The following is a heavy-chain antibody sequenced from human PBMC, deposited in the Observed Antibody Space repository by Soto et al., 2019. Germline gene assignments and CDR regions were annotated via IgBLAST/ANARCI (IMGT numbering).Heavy chain of an antibody. CDR1: GFTFSNAW. D-gene: IGHD3-10*01. V-gene: IGHV3-15*01. CDR2: IKSKTDGGTT. J-gene: IGHJ4*02. CDR3: TTSPGTRAYYFDY. Sequence: PGGSLRLSCAASGFTFSNAWMSWVRQAPGKGLEWVGRIKSKTDGGTTDYAAPVKGRFTISRDDSKNTLCLQMNSLKTEDTAVYYCTTSPGTRAYYFDYWGQGTLVTVSS.